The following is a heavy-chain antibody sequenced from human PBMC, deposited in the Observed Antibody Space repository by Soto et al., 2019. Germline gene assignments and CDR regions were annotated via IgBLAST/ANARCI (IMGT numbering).Heavy chain of an antibody. Sequence: QVQLVQSGADVKKPGASVKVSCKASGYTFTNYGISWVRQAPGQGLEWMGWINAYDGDTNYAQKFHGRVTLTTDTSTSTAFMEVRLLRSDDTAVYYCATMWVLVPATIAYYFYYMDVWGKGTTVTVSS. D-gene: IGHD2-2*01. CDR3: ATMWVLVPATIAYYFYYMDV. V-gene: IGHV1-18*01. CDR1: GYTFTNYG. CDR2: INAYDGDT. J-gene: IGHJ6*03.